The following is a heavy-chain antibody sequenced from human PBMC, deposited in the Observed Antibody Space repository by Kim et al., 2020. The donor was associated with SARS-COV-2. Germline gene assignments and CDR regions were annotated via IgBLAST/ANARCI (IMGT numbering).Heavy chain of an antibody. CDR1: GFTFSSYA. V-gene: IGHV3-30-3*01. J-gene: IGHJ6*02. D-gene: IGHD6-13*01. CDR2: ISYDGSNK. Sequence: GGSLRLSCAASGFTFSSYAMHWVRQAPGKGREGVAVISYDGSNKYYADSVKGRFTISRDNSKNTLYLQMNSLRAEDTAVYYCARDQHSASSWSNYYYGMDVWGQGTTVTVSS. CDR3: ARDQHSASSWSNYYYGMDV.